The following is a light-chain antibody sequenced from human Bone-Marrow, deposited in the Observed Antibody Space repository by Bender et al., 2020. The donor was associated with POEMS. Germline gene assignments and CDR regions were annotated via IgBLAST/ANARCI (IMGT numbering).Light chain of an antibody. Sequence: HSVLTQPRSVSGSPGQSVTISCTGASSDVGDYDYVSWYQHHPGKAPKLLMYDVTKRPSGVPDRFSGSKSGNTASLTISGLQAEDEADYHCCSYAGGYTDVVFGGGTKLSVL. CDR1: SSDVGDYDY. CDR3: CSYAGGYTDVV. J-gene: IGLJ2*01. V-gene: IGLV2-11*01. CDR2: DVT.